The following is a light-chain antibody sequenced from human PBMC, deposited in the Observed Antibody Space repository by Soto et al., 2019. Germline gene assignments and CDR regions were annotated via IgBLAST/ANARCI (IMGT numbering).Light chain of an antibody. V-gene: IGKV1-39*01. J-gene: IGKJ1*01. Sequence: DIQMTPSPSSLSASVVDRVTITCRASQSISSYLNWYQQKPGKAPKLLIYAASSLQSGVPSRFSGSGSGTDFTLTISSLHPEDFATYYCQQSYSTTWTFGQGTKVDIK. CDR3: QQSYSTTWT. CDR1: QSISSY. CDR2: AAS.